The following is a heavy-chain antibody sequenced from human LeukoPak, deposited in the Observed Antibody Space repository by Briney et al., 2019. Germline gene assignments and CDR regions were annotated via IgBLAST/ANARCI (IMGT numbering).Heavy chain of an antibody. V-gene: IGHV3-53*01. J-gene: IGHJ6*02. CDR2: IYSGGST. D-gene: IGHD2-21*02. Sequence: GGSLRLSCAASGFTVSSNYMSWVRQAPGKGLERVSVIYSGGSTYYADSVKGRFTISRDNSKNTLYLQMNSLRAEDTAVYYCARDDVAQYNEVTANYYGMDVWGQGTTVTVSS. CDR3: ARDDVAQYNEVTANYYGMDV. CDR1: GFTVSSNY.